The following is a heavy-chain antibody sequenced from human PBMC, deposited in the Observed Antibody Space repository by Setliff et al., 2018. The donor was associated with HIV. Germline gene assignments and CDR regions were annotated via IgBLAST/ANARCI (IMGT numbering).Heavy chain of an antibody. CDR1: GYTFTSYT. D-gene: IGHD2-2*01. CDR2: INAGNGNT. V-gene: IGHV1-3*01. CDR3: ARAIRWRYCSSTSCSDAFDI. J-gene: IGHJ3*02. Sequence: ASVKVSCKASGYTFTSYTMHWVRQAPGQRLEWMGWINAGNGNTKYSQKFQGRVTITRDTSASTAYMELSSLRSDDTAVYYCARAIRWRYCSSTSCSDAFDIWGQGTMVTVSS.